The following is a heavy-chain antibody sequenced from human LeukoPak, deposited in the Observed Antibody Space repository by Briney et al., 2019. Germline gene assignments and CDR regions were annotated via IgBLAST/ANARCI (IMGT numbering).Heavy chain of an antibody. J-gene: IGHJ4*02. CDR2: ISGSGGST. CDR1: GFTFSSYA. Sequence: PGGSLRLSCAASGFTFSSYAMSWVRQAPGKGLEWVSAISGSGGSTYYADSVKGRFTISRDNSKNTLYLQMNSLRAEDTAVYYCATQWELRDYFDYWGQGTLVTVSS. CDR3: ATQWELRDYFDY. D-gene: IGHD1-26*01. V-gene: IGHV3-23*01.